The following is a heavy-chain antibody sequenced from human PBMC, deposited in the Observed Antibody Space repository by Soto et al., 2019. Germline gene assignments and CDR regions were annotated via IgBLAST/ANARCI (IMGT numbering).Heavy chain of an antibody. V-gene: IGHV4-59*01. CDR2: IYYSGST. D-gene: IGHD3-22*01. CDR1: GGSISSYY. CDR3: ARATYYYDSSGYYGYYFDY. J-gene: IGHJ4*02. Sequence: SETLSLTCTASGGSISSYYWSWIRQPPGKGLGWIGYIYYSGSTNYNSSLKSRVTISVDTSKNQLSLKLSSVTAADTAVYYCARATYYYDSSGYYGYYFDYWGQGTLVTVSS.